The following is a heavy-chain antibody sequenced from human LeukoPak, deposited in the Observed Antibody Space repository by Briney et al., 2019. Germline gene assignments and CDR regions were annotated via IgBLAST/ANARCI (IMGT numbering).Heavy chain of an antibody. D-gene: IGHD3-22*01. Sequence: AGGSLRLSCAASGFTFSSYAMSWIRQAPGKGLEGVSYISRSGSIYYADSVKGRFTISRDNAKNSLYLQMNSMRAEDTAVYYCARDWRDSSGKFPNDAFDIWGQGTMVTVSS. V-gene: IGHV3-11*04. J-gene: IGHJ3*02. CDR3: ARDWRDSSGKFPNDAFDI. CDR2: ISRSGSI. CDR1: GFTFSSYA.